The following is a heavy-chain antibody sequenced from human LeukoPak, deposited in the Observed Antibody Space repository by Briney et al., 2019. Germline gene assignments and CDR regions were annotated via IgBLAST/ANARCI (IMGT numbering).Heavy chain of an antibody. Sequence: GGSLRLSCAASGFTFSSYSMNWVRQAPGKGLEWVSYISSSSSTIYYADSVKGRFTISRDNAKNSLYLQMNSLRAEDTAVYYCARDLSSGWYNYWGQGTLVTVSS. D-gene: IGHD6-19*01. CDR2: ISSSSSTI. J-gene: IGHJ4*02. CDR1: GFTFSSYS. CDR3: ARDLSSGWYNY. V-gene: IGHV3-48*01.